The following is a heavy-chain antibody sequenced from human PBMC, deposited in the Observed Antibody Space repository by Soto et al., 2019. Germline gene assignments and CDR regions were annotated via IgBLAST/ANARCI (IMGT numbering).Heavy chain of an antibody. J-gene: IGHJ3*02. V-gene: IGHV1-2*04. CDR1: GYTFTGYY. CDR2: INPNSGGT. CDR3: ARSSDRGETQQQLEDDAFDI. Sequence: QVQLVQSGAEVKKPGASVKVSCKASGYTFTGYYMHWVRQAPGQGLEWMGWINPNSGGTNYAQKFQGWVTMTRDTTISTAYMELSRLRSDDTAVYYCARSSDRGETQQQLEDDAFDIWGQGTMVTVSS. D-gene: IGHD6-13*01.